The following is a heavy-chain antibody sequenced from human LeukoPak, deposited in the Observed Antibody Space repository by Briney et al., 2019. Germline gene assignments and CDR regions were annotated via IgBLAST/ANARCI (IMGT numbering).Heavy chain of an antibody. CDR1: GSSISSSNW. CDR3: ARRRSSGWSYQFDY. J-gene: IGHJ4*02. CDR2: IYHSGST. V-gene: IGHV4-4*02. Sequence: SETLSLTCAVSGSSISSSNWWSWVRQPPEKGLEWIGEIYHSGSTNYNPSLKSRVTISVDKSKNQFSLKLSSVTAADTAVYYCARRRSSGWSYQFDYWGQGTLVTVSS. D-gene: IGHD6-19*01.